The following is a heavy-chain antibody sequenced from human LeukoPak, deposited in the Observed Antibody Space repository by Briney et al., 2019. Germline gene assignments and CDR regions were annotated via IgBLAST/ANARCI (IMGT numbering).Heavy chain of an antibody. D-gene: IGHD1-20*01. Sequence: GSLRLSCAASGFTFANAWMNWVRQAPGKGLEWVGRIKSKADGQTIDYAAPVKGRFTFSRDDSKNMLYLQMNSLKSEDTAVYYCSTLTSRGLSDSWGQGTLVTVSS. CDR3: STLTSRGLSDS. J-gene: IGHJ4*02. CDR2: IKSKADGQTI. CDR1: GFTFANAW. V-gene: IGHV3-15*07.